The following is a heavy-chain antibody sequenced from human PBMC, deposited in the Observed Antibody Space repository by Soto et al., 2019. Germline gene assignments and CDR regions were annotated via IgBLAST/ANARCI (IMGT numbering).Heavy chain of an antibody. Sequence: GGSLRLSCSASGFSVTDHYMTWVRQAPGKGLEWVSVLYTGGSAYYGDSVKGRFTISRDSSTNTLYLQMNSLKVGDTAFYFCARSFNDWTTYFDYWSEGTLVTVSS. D-gene: IGHD3-9*01. V-gene: IGHV3-53*01. CDR3: ARSFNDWTTYFDY. CDR2: LYTGGSA. CDR1: GFSVTDHY. J-gene: IGHJ4*02.